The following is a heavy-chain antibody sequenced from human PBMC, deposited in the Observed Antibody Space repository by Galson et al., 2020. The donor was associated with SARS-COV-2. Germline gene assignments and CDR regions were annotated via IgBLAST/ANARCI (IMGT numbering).Heavy chain of an antibody. J-gene: IGHJ6*02. Sequence: SVKVSCKASGFTFSGSSMQWVRQARGQRLEWIGWSVIGSGNTNYATQFQGRITITRDMSTSTAYMGLSSLRSEDTAVYYCAATPLTPYYYNGMGVWGQGTTVTVSS. V-gene: IGHV1-58*02. CDR1: GFTFSGSS. CDR3: AATPLTPYYYNGMGV. CDR2: SVIGSGNT. D-gene: IGHD2-15*01.